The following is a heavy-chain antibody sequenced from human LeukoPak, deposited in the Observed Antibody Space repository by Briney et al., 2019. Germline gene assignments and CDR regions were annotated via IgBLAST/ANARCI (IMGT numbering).Heavy chain of an antibody. D-gene: IGHD5-12*01. J-gene: IGHJ3*02. CDR1: RRHISSSSFY. CDR2: IFYSGRT. V-gene: IGHV4-39*01. CDR3: ARHSRSGYSDYESAFDI. Sequence: SETLSLSSTVSRRHISSSSFYSDWIRQPPGKGQEWIGTIFYSGRTYYKPSLQHRITISVDTSKNPPSLTLSSVTAADTAVYYCARHSRSGYSDYESAFDIWGQGTMVIVSS.